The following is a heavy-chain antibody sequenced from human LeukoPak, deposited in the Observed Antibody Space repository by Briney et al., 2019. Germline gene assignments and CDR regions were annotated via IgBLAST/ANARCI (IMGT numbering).Heavy chain of an antibody. Sequence: GGSLRLSCAASRFAFSNYAMTWIRQAPEKGLEWVSSISADGGNIKYVDSAKGRFTISRDNSKGTLYLQMDSLRVEDTAVHYCGKDPNGDYIGAFDFWGQGTMVTVSS. CDR2: ISADGGNI. J-gene: IGHJ3*01. D-gene: IGHD4-17*01. CDR3: GKDPNGDYIGAFDF. V-gene: IGHV3-23*01. CDR1: RFAFSNYA.